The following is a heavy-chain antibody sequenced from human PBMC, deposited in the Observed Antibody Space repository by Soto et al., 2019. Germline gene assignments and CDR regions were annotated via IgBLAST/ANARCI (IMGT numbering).Heavy chain of an antibody. J-gene: IGHJ4*02. V-gene: IGHV3-7*01. Sequence: EVQLVESGGGLVQPGGSLRLSCAVSGFTFGSYWMNWVRLIPGKGLEWVAYIKPDGSATYYVDSVKGRFTISRDNAKNSLYLQMNSLRVEDTSVYYCARVGYCGPGCYYYFDYWGQGTLVTVSS. CDR2: IKPDGSAT. CDR1: GFTFGSYW. D-gene: IGHD2-21*02. CDR3: ARVGYCGPGCYYYFDY.